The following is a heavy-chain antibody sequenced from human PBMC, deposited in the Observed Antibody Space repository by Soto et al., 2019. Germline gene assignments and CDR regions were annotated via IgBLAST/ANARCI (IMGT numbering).Heavy chain of an antibody. Sequence: SVKVSCKASGGTFSSYAISWVRQAPGQGLEWMGGIIPIFGTANYAQKFQGRVTITADESTSTAYMELSSLRSEDTAVYYCARMVVVVVAATSYYYGMDVWGQGTTVTVSS. CDR1: GGTFSSYA. CDR2: IIPIFGTA. V-gene: IGHV1-69*13. J-gene: IGHJ6*02. CDR3: ARMVVVVVAATSYYYGMDV. D-gene: IGHD2-15*01.